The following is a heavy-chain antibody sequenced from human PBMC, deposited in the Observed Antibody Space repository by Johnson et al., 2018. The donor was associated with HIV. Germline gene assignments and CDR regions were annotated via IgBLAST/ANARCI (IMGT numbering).Heavy chain of an antibody. D-gene: IGHD6-13*01. J-gene: IGHJ3*01. CDR1: GFTFSSYG. Sequence: VQLVESGGGVVRPGGSLRLSCAASGFTFSSYGMHWVRQAPGKGLEWVAVIWYDGSNKYYADSVKGRFTISRDNSKDTLYLQMNGLRPEDTAVYYCAKDEAQTLASAGRDAFDFWGQGTAVTV. CDR2: IWYDGSNK. CDR3: AKDEAQTLASAGRDAFDF. V-gene: IGHV3-30*02.